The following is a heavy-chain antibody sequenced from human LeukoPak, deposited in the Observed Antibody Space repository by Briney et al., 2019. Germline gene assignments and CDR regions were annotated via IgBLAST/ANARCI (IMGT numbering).Heavy chain of an antibody. J-gene: IGHJ4*02. CDR3: ARDREYSSGWPQLAQPYFDY. CDR2: ISHDGRNK. D-gene: IGHD6-19*01. CDR1: GFSFSSYG. Sequence: GGSLRLSCAASGFSFSSYGMHWVRQAPGKGLEWVAVISHDGRNKYYADSVKGRFTISRDNSKNTLYLQMNSLRAEDTAVYYCARDREYSSGWPQLAQPYFDYWGQGTLVTVSS. V-gene: IGHV3-30*03.